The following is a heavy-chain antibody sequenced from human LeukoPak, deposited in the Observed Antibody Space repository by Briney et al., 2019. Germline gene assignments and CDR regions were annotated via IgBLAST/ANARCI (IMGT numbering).Heavy chain of an antibody. Sequence: PGGSLRLSCAASGFTFSIYEMNWVRQAPGKGLEWVSFISSSATTIYYADSVKGRFTISRDNAKNSLYLQMNSLRAEDTAVYYCARDSSGWYHWFDPWGQGTLVTVSS. J-gene: IGHJ5*02. CDR2: ISSSATTI. CDR1: GFTFSIYE. CDR3: ARDSSGWYHWFDP. D-gene: IGHD6-19*01. V-gene: IGHV3-48*03.